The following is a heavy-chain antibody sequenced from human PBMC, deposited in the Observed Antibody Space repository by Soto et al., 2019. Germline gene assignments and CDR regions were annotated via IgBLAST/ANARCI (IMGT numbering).Heavy chain of an antibody. D-gene: IGHD3-22*01. CDR1: GFTFSSYA. J-gene: IGHJ4*02. CDR3: AKGPQWLYHRGYYFDY. V-gene: IGHV3-23*01. CDR2: ISGSGGST. Sequence: GGSLRLSCAASGFTFSSYAMSWVRQAPGKGLEWVSAISGSGGSTYYADSVKGRFTISRDNSKNTLYLQMNSLRAEDTAVYYCAKGPQWLYHRGYYFDYWGQGTLVTVSS.